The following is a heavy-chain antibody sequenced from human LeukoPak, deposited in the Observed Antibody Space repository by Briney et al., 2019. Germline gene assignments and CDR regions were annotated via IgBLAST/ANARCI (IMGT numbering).Heavy chain of an antibody. CDR1: GGSISSYY. V-gene: IGHV4-59*01. J-gene: IGHJ4*02. Sequence: PSETLSLTCTVSGGSISSYYWSWIRQPPGKGLEWIGYIYYSGSTKYNPSLKSRVTISVDTSKNQFSLKVSSVTAVDTAVYYCATRRIAVAAPFDFWGQGTLVTVSS. CDR3: ATRRIAVAAPFDF. D-gene: IGHD6-19*01. CDR2: IYYSGST.